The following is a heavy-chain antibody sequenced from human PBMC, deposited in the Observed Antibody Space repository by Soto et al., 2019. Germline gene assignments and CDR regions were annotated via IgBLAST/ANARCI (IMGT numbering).Heavy chain of an antibody. Sequence: QVQLQESGPGLVKPSETLSLTCTVSGGSISSYYWSWIRQPPGKGLEWIGYIYYSGSTNYNPSLKSRVTIAVDTSKNQFSLKLSSVTAADTAVYYCARGLAAGGTYYFDHWGQGTLVTVSS. CDR2: IYYSGST. CDR3: ARGLAAGGTYYFDH. D-gene: IGHD6-13*01. V-gene: IGHV4-59*01. J-gene: IGHJ4*02. CDR1: GGSISSYY.